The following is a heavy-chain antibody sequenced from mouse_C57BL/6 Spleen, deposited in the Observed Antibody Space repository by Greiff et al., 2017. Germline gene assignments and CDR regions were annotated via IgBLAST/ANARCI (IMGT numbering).Heavy chain of an antibody. CDR2: IWSGGST. CDR1: GFSLTSYG. D-gene: IGHD1-2*01. J-gene: IGHJ3*01. CDR3: SRGHYAD. Sequence: VQLQQSGPGLVQPSQRLSITCTVSGFSLTSYGVHWVRQSPGKGLEWLGVIWSGGSTDYNAAFISRLSLSKDNSKSQVFFKMNSTQADDSAIYYCSRGHYADWGQGTLVTVSA. V-gene: IGHV2-2*01.